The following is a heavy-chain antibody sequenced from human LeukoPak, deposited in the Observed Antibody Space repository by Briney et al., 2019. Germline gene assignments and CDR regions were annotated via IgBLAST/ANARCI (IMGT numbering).Heavy chain of an antibody. D-gene: IGHD5-18*01. CDR1: GGSFSGYY. CDR2: INHSGST. J-gene: IGHJ4*02. V-gene: IGHV4-34*01. CDR3: ARGIRGYSYGAPGY. Sequence: ASETLSRTCAVYGGSFSGYYWSWIRQPPGKGLEWIGEINHSGSTNYNPSLKSRVTISVDTSKNQFSLKLTSVTAADTAVYYCARGIRGYSYGAPGYWGQGTLVTVSS.